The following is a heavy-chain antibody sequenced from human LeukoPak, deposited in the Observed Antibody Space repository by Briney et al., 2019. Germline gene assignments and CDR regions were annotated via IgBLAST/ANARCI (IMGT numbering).Heavy chain of an antibody. Sequence: GGSLRLSCAASGFTFSSYAMTWVRQAPGKGLDWVSTITSRSTITYYADSVKGRFTISRDNSKNTLYLRMDSLRAEDTAVYYCAKDNGGYVVFDSWGQGALVTVSS. CDR1: GFTFSSYA. V-gene: IGHV3-23*01. CDR2: ITSRSTIT. J-gene: IGHJ4*02. CDR3: AKDNGGYVVFDS. D-gene: IGHD2-8*01.